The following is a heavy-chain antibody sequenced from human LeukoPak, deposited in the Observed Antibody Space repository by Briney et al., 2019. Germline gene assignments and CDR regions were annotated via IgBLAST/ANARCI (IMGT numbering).Heavy chain of an antibody. Sequence: GGSPRLSCAASGFTFSNAWMSWVRQAPGKGLEWVGRIKRKTDGGTTDYAAPVKGRFTISRDDSRNTLYLQMNSLKTEDTAVYYCTTEGSGSYSNFDYWGQGTQVTLSS. CDR3: TTEGSGSYSNFDY. J-gene: IGHJ4*02. V-gene: IGHV3-15*01. D-gene: IGHD1-26*01. CDR2: IKRKTDGGTT. CDR1: GFTFSNAW.